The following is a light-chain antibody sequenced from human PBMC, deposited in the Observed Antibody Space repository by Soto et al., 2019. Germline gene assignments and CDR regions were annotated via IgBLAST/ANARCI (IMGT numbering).Light chain of an antibody. J-gene: IGKJ1*01. CDR1: QSISSNY. CDR2: GAS. CDR3: QQYGTSPT. V-gene: IGKV3-20*01. Sequence: EIVLTQSPGTLSLSPGERGTLSCRASQSISSNYLAWYQQNPGQPPRLLIYGASNRAPSIPDRFSGSGSGTDFTLIVSRLEPEDFAVYYCQQYGTSPTFGQGTKVEIK.